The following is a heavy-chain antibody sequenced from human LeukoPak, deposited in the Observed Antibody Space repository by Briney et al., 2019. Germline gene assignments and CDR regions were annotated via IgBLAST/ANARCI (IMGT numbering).Heavy chain of an antibody. CDR3: AREGPLVVVPAAIGEYYFDY. CDR2: ISSSSSYI. Sequence: GGSLRLSCAASGFTVSSNYMSWVRQAPGKGLEWVSSISSSSSYIYYADSVKGRFTISRDNAKNSLYLQMNSLRAEDTAVYYCAREGPLVVVPAAIGEYYFDYWGQGTLVTVSS. D-gene: IGHD2-2*02. V-gene: IGHV3-21*01. CDR1: GFTVSSNY. J-gene: IGHJ4*02.